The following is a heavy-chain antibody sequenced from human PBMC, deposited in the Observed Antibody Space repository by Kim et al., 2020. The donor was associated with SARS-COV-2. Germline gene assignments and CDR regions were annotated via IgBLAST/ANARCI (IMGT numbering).Heavy chain of an antibody. Sequence: ADSVKCRFTISRDNAKNSLYLQMNSLRVEYTALYYCARPRAFGIIRDFYSWGQGTLVTVSS. V-gene: IGHV3-11*01. CDR3: ARPRAFGIIRDFYS. D-gene: IGHD1-20*01. J-gene: IGHJ5*01.